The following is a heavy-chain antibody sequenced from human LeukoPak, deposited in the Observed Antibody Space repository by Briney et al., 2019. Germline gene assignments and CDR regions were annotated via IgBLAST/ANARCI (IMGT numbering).Heavy chain of an antibody. V-gene: IGHV3-48*03. CDR2: ISSSGNTI. D-gene: IGHD7-27*01. CDR3: ARAVLGPGEFDY. CDR1: GFTFSSYE. Sequence: GGSLRLSCAASGFTFSSYEMNWVRQAPGKGLEWVSYISSSGNTIYYADSVKGRFTVSRDNAKNSLYLQMNSLRAEDTAVYYCARAVLGPGEFDYWGQGTLVTVSS. J-gene: IGHJ4*02.